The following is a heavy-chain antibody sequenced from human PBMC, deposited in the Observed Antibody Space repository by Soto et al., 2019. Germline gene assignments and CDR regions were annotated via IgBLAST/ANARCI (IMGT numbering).Heavy chain of an antibody. CDR3: ARDTVTTSDDAFEI. J-gene: IGHJ3*02. CDR2: VYYIGST. CDR1: DGSISSYY. D-gene: IGHD4-17*01. V-gene: IGHV4-59*01. Sequence: QVQLQESGPGLVKPSETLSLTCTVSDGSISSYYWTWIRQPPGKRLERIVYVYYIGSTNYNPSLKSRVTISVDMSKNQFSLKLSSVTAADTAVYYCARDTVTTSDDAFEIWGQGTMVTVSS.